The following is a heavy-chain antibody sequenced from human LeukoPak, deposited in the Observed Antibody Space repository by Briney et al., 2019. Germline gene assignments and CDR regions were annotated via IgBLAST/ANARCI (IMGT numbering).Heavy chain of an antibody. Sequence: SETLSLTCAVYGGSFSGYYWSWIRQPPGKGLEWIGEINHSGSTNYNPSLKSRVTISVDTSKNQLSLKLSSVTAADTAVYYCATIMTTVPSYYYYYYMDVWGKGTTVTVSS. CDR2: INHSGST. J-gene: IGHJ6*03. CDR3: ATIMTTVPSYYYYYYMDV. V-gene: IGHV4-34*01. CDR1: GGSFSGYY. D-gene: IGHD4-11*01.